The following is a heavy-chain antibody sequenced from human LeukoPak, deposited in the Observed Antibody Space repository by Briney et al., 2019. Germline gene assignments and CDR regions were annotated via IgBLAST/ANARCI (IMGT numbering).Heavy chain of an antibody. D-gene: IGHD3-3*01. Sequence: ASVKVSCKASGYSFTSYGISWVRQAPGQGLEWMGWISTYNANTNYALKLQGRVTLTTDTSTSTAYMELKSLRSDDTAVYYCARESRYDFWSGYPRDYWGQGTLVTVSS. V-gene: IGHV1-18*01. CDR3: ARESRYDFWSGYPRDY. J-gene: IGHJ4*02. CDR2: ISTYNANT. CDR1: GYSFTSYG.